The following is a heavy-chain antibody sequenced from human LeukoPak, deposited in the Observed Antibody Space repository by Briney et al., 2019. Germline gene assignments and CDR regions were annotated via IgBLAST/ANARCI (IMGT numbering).Heavy chain of an antibody. D-gene: IGHD2-21*02. CDR1: GGSFSGYY. J-gene: IGHJ4*02. Sequence: NPSETLSLTCAVYGGSFSGYYWSWIRQPPGKGLEWIGEINHSGSTNYNPSLKSRVTISVDTSKNQFSLKLSSVTAADTAVYYCAREIYGDCSNYFDYWGQGTLVTVSS. CDR3: AREIYGDCSNYFDY. V-gene: IGHV4-34*01. CDR2: INHSGST.